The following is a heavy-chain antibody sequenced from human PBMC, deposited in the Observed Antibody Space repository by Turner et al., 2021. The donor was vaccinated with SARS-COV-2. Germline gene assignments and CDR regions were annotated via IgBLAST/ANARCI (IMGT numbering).Heavy chain of an antibody. V-gene: IGHV1-24*01. CDR1: VYTLTDLS. CDR2: FDPEDGET. D-gene: IGHD6-19*01. J-gene: IGHJ6*02. CDR3: ATGVAVAGTPSDYYYYYGMDV. Sequence: QVPLVQSGAEAKQPGASVQVSCKVSVYTLTDLSMHWVRQAPGKGLEWMGGFDPEDGETIYAQKFQVRVTMTEDTSTDTAYMGLSSLRSEYTAVYYCATGVAVAGTPSDYYYYYGMDVWGQGTTVTVSS.